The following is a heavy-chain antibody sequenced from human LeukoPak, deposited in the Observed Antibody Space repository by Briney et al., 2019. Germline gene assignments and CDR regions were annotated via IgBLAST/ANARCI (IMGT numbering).Heavy chain of an antibody. D-gene: IGHD6-13*01. CDR2: ISAYNGNT. Sequence: ASVKVSCKASGYTFTSYGISWVRQAPGQGLEWMGWISAYNGNTNYAQKLQGRVTMTTDTSTTTAYMELRSLRSDDTAVYYCARVGVYQSWAAAGPFGDGADAFDIWGQGTMVTVSS. CDR3: ARVGVYQSWAAAGPFGDGADAFDI. V-gene: IGHV1-18*01. J-gene: IGHJ3*02. CDR1: GYTFTSYG.